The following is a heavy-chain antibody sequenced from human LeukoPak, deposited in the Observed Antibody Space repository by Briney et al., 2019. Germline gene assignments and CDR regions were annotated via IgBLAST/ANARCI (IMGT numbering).Heavy chain of an antibody. CDR2: ISGNGGST. CDR3: AKPARTDYADY. V-gene: IGHV3-23*01. Sequence: GGSLRLSCAASGFTFNNYAMSWVRQAPGKGLEWVSSISGNGGSTYYADSVKGRFTISRDNSKNTLYLQMNSLRAEDTAIYYCAKPARTDYADYWGQGTLVTVSS. J-gene: IGHJ4*02. CDR1: GFTFNNYA. D-gene: IGHD1-14*01.